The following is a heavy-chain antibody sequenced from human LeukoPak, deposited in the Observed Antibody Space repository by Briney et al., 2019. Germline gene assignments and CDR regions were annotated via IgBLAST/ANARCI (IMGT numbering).Heavy chain of an antibody. CDR2: IKQDGSGQ. Sequence: GGSLRLSCVASGFTLSGYWMSWVRQAPGKGLEWVANIKQDGSGQYYVDSVKGRFTISRDNSKNTLYLQMNSLRAEDAAVYYCAKVLPGPFHYWGQGTLVTVSS. D-gene: IGHD1-1*01. J-gene: IGHJ4*02. CDR1: GFTLSGYW. CDR3: AKVLPGPFHY. V-gene: IGHV3-7*01.